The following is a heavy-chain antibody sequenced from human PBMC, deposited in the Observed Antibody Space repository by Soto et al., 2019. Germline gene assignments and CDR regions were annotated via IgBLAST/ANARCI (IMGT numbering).Heavy chain of an antibody. CDR3: ATQPRYDSSGYFFS. CDR2: IYTSGST. D-gene: IGHD3-22*01. J-gene: IGHJ5*02. Sequence: PSETLSLTCAVSVGSISSYYWSWIRQPAGKGLEWIGRIYTSGSTNYNPSLKSRVTMSVDTSKKQFSMKLSSVTAADTAVYYCATQPRYDSSGYFFSWGQGRLVTVS. V-gene: IGHV4-4*07. CDR1: VGSISSYY.